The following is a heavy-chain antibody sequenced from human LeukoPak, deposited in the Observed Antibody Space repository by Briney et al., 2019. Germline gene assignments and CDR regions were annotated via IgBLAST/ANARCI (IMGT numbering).Heavy chain of an antibody. Sequence: SETLSLTCTVSGASISSGTYYWNWIRQSAGKGLEWIGHIDITGSTNYNPSLKSRVTISVDTSKNQFSLRLSSVTAADTAVYYCGRDVIAWGQGTLGTVSS. V-gene: IGHV4-61*09. CDR3: GRDVIA. CDR2: IDITGST. CDR1: GASISSGTYY. J-gene: IGHJ5*02.